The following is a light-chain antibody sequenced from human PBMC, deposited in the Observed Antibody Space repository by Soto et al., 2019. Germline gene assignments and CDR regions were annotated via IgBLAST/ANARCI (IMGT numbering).Light chain of an antibody. CDR2: DAS. CDR3: QQWSRWPRET. Sequence: EIVMTQSPATLSVSPGERATLSCRASQTVGSNLAWYQQKPGQPPRLLIYDASTRATGVPVRFRGSGSGTDFTLTISSLEPEDFAVYFCQQWSRWPRETFGPGTKVDI. CDR1: QTVGSN. V-gene: IGKV3-15*01. J-gene: IGKJ3*01.